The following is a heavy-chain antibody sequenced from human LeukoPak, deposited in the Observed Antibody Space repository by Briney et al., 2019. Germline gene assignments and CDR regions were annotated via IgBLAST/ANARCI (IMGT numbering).Heavy chain of an antibody. D-gene: IGHD3-10*02. J-gene: IGHJ4*02. CDR3: TRLPMLKTFDC. V-gene: IGHV3-73*01. CDR1: GFTFSDSP. Sequence: PGGSLKLSCAASGFTFSDSPMHWVRQASGKGLEWVGRITDKANSYATAYAESVKGRFTISRDDSKNTAYLQMNSLQTEDSAVYYCTRLPMLKTFDCWGQGVLVTVSS. CDR2: ITDKANSYAT.